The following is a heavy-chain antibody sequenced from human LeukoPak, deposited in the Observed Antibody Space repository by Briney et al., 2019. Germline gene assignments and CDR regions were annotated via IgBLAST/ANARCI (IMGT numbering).Heavy chain of an antibody. Sequence: GASVKVSCKASGGTFSSYAISWVRQAPGQGLEWMGGIIPIFGTANYAQKFQGRVTITADESTSTAYMELSSLRSEDTAVYYCAREGPHDIVVVPAAIHAFDIWGQGTMVTVSS. V-gene: IGHV1-69*13. J-gene: IGHJ3*02. CDR1: GGTFSSYA. D-gene: IGHD2-2*01. CDR3: AREGPHDIVVVPAAIHAFDI. CDR2: IIPIFGTA.